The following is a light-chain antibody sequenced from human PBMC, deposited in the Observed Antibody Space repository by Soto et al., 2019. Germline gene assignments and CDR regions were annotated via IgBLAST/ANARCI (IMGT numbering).Light chain of an antibody. V-gene: IGKV3-20*01. CDR1: QTVNSDY. CDR2: ATS. CDR3: HQFGYAPRT. Sequence: EIVLTQSPGTLSSSPGETATLSCRASQTVNSDYLAGFQQRPGQAPRLLIFATSRRATDIPDRFSGTGSGTDFTLGIRRLEPEDFAVYYCHQFGYAPRTFGQGTKVE. J-gene: IGKJ1*01.